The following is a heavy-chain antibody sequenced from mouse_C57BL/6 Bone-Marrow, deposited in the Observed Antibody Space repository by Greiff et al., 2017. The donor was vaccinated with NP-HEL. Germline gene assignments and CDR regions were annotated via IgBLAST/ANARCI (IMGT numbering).Heavy chain of an antibody. CDR2: ISSGGSYT. Sequence: EVKLVESGGDLVKPGGSLKLSCAASGFTFSSYGMSWVRQTPDKRLEWVATISSGGSYTYYPDSVKGRFTISRDNAKNTLYLPVSSLESEDTAMYYCARHKSAMDYWGQGTSVTVSS. CDR1: GFTFSSYG. J-gene: IGHJ4*01. V-gene: IGHV5-6*01. CDR3: ARHKSAMDY.